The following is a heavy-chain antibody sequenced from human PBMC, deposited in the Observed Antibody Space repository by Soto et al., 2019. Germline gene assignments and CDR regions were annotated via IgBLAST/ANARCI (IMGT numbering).Heavy chain of an antibody. Sequence: PSETLSLTCTVSGGSISRSSYYWGWIRQPPGKGLEWIGYVYYTGSTNYNPPLKSRVTMSVDTSKNQFSLKLSSVTAADTAVYYCVGVDGYSYGYSFDYWGHGTRVTVSS. D-gene: IGHD5-18*01. CDR3: VGVDGYSYGYSFDY. V-gene: IGHV4-30-4*08. J-gene: IGHJ4*01. CDR1: GGSISRSSYY. CDR2: VYYTGST.